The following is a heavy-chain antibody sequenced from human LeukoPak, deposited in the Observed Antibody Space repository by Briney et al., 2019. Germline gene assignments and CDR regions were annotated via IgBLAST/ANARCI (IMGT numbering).Heavy chain of an antibody. CDR2: IIPIFGTA. CDR1: GGTFSSYA. CDR3: ARDMPQFVAAQPIDAFDI. V-gene: IGHV1-69*13. J-gene: IGHJ3*02. Sequence: ASVKVSCKASGGTFSSYAISWVRQAPGQGLEWMGGIIPIFGTANYAQKFQGRVTITADESTSTAYMELSSLRSEDTAVYYCARDMPQFVAAQPIDAFDIWGQGTMVTVSS. D-gene: IGHD6-25*01.